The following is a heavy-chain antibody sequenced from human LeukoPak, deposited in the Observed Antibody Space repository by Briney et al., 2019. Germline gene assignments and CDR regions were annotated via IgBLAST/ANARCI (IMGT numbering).Heavy chain of an antibody. J-gene: IGHJ6*03. V-gene: IGHV3-43D*03. CDR1: GFTFDDYA. CDR3: ARSQPNYYYFMDV. Sequence: GGSLRLSCAASGFTFDDYAMHWVRQPPGKGLEWVSLLTWDGGTAYYAGSVKGRFTISRDSSKNSLYLQMNSLRPEDTALYYCARSQPNYYYFMDVWGTGTTVTVSS. CDR2: LTWDGGTA. D-gene: IGHD2-2*01.